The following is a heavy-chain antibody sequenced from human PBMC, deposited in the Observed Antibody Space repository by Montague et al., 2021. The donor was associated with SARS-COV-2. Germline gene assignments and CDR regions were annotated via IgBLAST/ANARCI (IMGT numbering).Heavy chain of an antibody. CDR2: ISSNGKT. J-gene: IGHJ6*02. D-gene: IGHD2-21*01. CDR3: ARGGGHSADYYYYGMDV. V-gene: IGHV4-59*11. CDR1: GGSINDHY. Sequence: SETLSLTCTVSGGSINDHYRSWIRQSPGKGLEWIGYISSNGKTNYNPSLKSRVTLSADASKNQFSLKLSSVIAADTAVYHCARGGGHSADYYYYGMDVWGQGTTVTVSS.